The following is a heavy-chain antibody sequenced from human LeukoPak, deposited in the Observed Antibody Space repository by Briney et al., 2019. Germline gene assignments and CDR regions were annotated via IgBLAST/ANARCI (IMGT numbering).Heavy chain of an antibody. J-gene: IGHJ6*03. CDR3: AKEGLQTHPSYYMDV. CDR2: ISGSGGST. V-gene: IGHV3-23*01. Sequence: GGSLRLSCAASGFTFSSYAMSGVRQAPGKGLEWVSAISGSGGSTYYEDSVKGRFTISRDNSKNTLYLQMNSLRAEDTAVYYCAKEGLQTHPSYYMDVWGKGTTVTVSS. D-gene: IGHD4-11*01. CDR1: GFTFSSYA.